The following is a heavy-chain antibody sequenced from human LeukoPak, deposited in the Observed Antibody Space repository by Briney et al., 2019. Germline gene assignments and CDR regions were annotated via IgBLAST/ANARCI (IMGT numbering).Heavy chain of an antibody. V-gene: IGHV3-30*02. CDR1: GFTFSSYG. Sequence: GGSLRLSCAASGFTFSSYGMHWVRQAPGKGLEWVAFIRYDGSNKYYADSVKGRFTISRDDSKNTLYLQMNSLRAEDTAVYYCARVYYYGSGSQGNDYWGQGTLVTVSS. J-gene: IGHJ4*02. D-gene: IGHD3-10*01. CDR2: IRYDGSNK. CDR3: ARVYYYGSGSQGNDY.